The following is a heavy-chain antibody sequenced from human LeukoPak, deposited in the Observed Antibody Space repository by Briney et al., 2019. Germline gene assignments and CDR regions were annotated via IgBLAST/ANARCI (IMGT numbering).Heavy chain of an antibody. Sequence: GGSLRLSCAASGFTFSSYGMHWVRQAPGKGLEWVAFIRYDGSNKYYADSVKGRFTISRDNSKNTPYLQMNSLRAEDTAVYYCAKDTETWIQLWSPVYFDYWGQGTLVTVSS. CDR2: IRYDGSNK. V-gene: IGHV3-30*02. CDR3: AKDTETWIQLWSPVYFDY. J-gene: IGHJ4*02. D-gene: IGHD5-18*01. CDR1: GFTFSSYG.